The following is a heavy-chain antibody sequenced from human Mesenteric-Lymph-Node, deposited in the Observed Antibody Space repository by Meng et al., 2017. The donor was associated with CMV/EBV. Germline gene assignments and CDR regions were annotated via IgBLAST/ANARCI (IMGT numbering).Heavy chain of an antibody. CDR1: GFTFSSYA. Sequence: GGSLRLSCAASGFTFSSYAMSWVRQAPGKGLEWVSAISGSGGSTYYADSVKGRFTISRDNSKSTLYLQMNSLRAEDTAVYYCAKDDPLATIFGVVTRDGMDVWGQGTTVTVSS. D-gene: IGHD3-3*01. CDR2: ISGSGGST. V-gene: IGHV3-23*01. J-gene: IGHJ6*02. CDR3: AKDDPLATIFGVVTRDGMDV.